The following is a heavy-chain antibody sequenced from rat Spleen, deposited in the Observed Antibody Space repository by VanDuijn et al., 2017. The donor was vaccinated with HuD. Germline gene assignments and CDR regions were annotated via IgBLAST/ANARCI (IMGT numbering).Heavy chain of an antibody. V-gene: IGHV2-13*01. CDR3: ARGDYYSSDVMDA. CDR1: GFSLSNYG. Sequence: QVQLKESGPGLVPPSQTLSLTCTVSGFSLSNYGVIWVRQPPGKGLDGTGVIWGDVNSNLNSALKSRLSISRDTSKSQVFLKMNSLQTEDIATYYCARGDYYSSDVMDAWGQGASVTVSS. D-gene: IGHD1-2*01. CDR2: IWGDVNS. J-gene: IGHJ4*01.